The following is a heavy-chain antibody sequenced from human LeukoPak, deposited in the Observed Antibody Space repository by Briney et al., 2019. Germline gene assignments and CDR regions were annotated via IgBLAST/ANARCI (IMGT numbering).Heavy chain of an antibody. J-gene: IGHJ4*02. V-gene: IGHV2-5*01. CDR2: IYWNDDK. Sequence: ESGPTLVNPTQTLTLTCTFSGFSLSTNGVGVGWIRQPPGKALEWLAVIYWNDDKRHSPSLETRLTITKDTSKNQVVLTMTNMDPVDTATYYCAHRGQFVNFDYWGQGALVTVSS. CDR3: AHRGQFVNFDY. D-gene: IGHD3-16*02. CDR1: GFSLSTNGVG.